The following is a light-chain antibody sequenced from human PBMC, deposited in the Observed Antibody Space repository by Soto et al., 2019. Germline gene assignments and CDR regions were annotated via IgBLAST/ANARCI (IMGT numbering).Light chain of an antibody. J-gene: IGLJ1*01. CDR2: SVS. CDR3: ISYTVSRSYV. CDR1: SSDIGAYDH. V-gene: IGLV2-14*01. Sequence: QSALSQPACVSLSPGQSITISCSGTSSDIGAYDHVAWFQQFPGKTPKLVIYSVSNRPSGVSYRFSGSKSGNTASLTISGLQADDEADYYCISYTVSRSYVFGPGTKVTVL.